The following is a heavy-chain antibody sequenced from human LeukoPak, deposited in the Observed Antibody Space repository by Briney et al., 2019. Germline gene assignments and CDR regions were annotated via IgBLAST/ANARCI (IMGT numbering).Heavy chain of an antibody. J-gene: IGHJ5*02. V-gene: IGHV4-34*01. CDR2: INHSGST. CDR3: ARGRYSYGYGYWFDP. D-gene: IGHD5-18*01. Sequence: SETLSLTCAVYGGSFSGYYWSWIRQPPGKGLEWIGEINHSGSTNYNPSLKSRVTISVDTSKNQFSLKLSSATAADTAVYYCARGRYSYGYGYWFDPWGQGTLVTVSS. CDR1: GGSFSGYY.